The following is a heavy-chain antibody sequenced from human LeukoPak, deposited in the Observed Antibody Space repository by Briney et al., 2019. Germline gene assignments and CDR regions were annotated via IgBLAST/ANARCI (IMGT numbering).Heavy chain of an antibody. D-gene: IGHD5-24*01. Sequence: GGSLRLSCADSGFTFSSYEMNWVRQAPGKGLEWVSYISTGGSTIYYADSVKGRFTISRDNAKNSLYLQMNSLRAEDTAIYYCASSGYNYGFDYWGQGTLVTVSS. J-gene: IGHJ4*02. V-gene: IGHV3-48*03. CDR2: ISTGGSTI. CDR1: GFTFSSYE. CDR3: ASSGYNYGFDY.